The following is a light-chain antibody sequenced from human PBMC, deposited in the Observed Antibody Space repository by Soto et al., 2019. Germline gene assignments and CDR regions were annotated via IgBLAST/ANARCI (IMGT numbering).Light chain of an antibody. Sequence: QSALTQPRSVSGSPGQSVTFSCTGTSGDIGAYNYVSWYQFHPGKAPKMIIYDVNKRPSGVPDRFSGSKSGNTASLTISWLQAEDEADYYCCSYVHTSRVFGGGTKLTVL. CDR3: CSYVHTSRV. J-gene: IGLJ3*02. V-gene: IGLV2-11*01. CDR2: DVN. CDR1: SGDIGAYNY.